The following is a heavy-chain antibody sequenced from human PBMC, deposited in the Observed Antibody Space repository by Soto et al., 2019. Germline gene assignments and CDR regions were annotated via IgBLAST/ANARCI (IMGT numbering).Heavy chain of an antibody. CDR2: ISDSGATT. Sequence: GSLRLSCAASEFTFSDHAMSWVRQAPGKGLEWVSFISDSGATTYYSDSVKGRFTVSRDNSNNTLYLQMNSLRAEDTAVYYCARDETVMVTSTLDYWGQGTLVTVSS. J-gene: IGHJ4*02. CDR3: ARDETVMVTSTLDY. D-gene: IGHD5-18*01. V-gene: IGHV3-23*01. CDR1: EFTFSDHA.